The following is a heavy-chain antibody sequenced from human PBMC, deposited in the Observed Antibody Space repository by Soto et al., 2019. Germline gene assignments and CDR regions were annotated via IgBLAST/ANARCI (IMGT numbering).Heavy chain of an antibody. CDR1: GYTFTSYG. Sequence: QVQLVQSGAAVKKPGASVKVSCKASGYTFTSYGFSWVRQAPGQGLERMGWISAYNGNTNYAQKLQGRVTMTTDTSTSTAYMEMRSLRSDDTDVYDCASYHLNSDYYGMAVWGQGTTVTVSS. V-gene: IGHV1-18*01. CDR2: ISAYNGNT. CDR3: ASYHLNSDYYGMAV. D-gene: IGHD1-20*01. J-gene: IGHJ6*02.